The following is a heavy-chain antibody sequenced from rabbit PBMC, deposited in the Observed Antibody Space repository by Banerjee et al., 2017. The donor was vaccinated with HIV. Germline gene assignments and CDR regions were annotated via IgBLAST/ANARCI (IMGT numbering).Heavy chain of an antibody. J-gene: IGHJ4*01. V-gene: IGHV1S40*01. Sequence: RQAPGKGVEWIACIYTGDGSTYYASWAKGRFTISRTSSTTVTLQMTSLTVADTATYFCARFGSAAYGYEDGNLWGPGTLVTVS. CDR2: IYTGDGST. D-gene: IGHD6-1*01. CDR3: ARFGSAAYGYEDGNL.